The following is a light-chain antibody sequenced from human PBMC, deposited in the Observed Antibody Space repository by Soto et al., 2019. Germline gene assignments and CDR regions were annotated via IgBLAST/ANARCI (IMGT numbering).Light chain of an antibody. Sequence: EIVLTQSPGTLSLSPGERATLSSRASQSVSSSLAWYQQRPGQAPRLLIYDASSRATAIPDRFSGSGSGTDFTLTISRLEPEDFAVYYCQHYGASRTFGQGTKVEVK. CDR3: QHYGASRT. V-gene: IGKV3-20*01. CDR2: DAS. CDR1: QSVSSS. J-gene: IGKJ1*01.